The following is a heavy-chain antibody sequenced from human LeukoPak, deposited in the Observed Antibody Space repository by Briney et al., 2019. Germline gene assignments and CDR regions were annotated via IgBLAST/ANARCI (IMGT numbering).Heavy chain of an antibody. D-gene: IGHD3-22*01. J-gene: IGHJ4*02. V-gene: IGHV3-33*01. CDR3: ARAGTTYYYDSSGFPFDY. Sequence: GGSLRLSCAASGFTFSSYGMHWVRQAPGKGLEWAAVIWYDGSNKYYADSVKGRFTISRDNSKNTLYLQMNSLRAEDTAVYYCARAGTTYYYDSSGFPFDYWGQGTLVTVSS. CDR2: IWYDGSNK. CDR1: GFTFSSYG.